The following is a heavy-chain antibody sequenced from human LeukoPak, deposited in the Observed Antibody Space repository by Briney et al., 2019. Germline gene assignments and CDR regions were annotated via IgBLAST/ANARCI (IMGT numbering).Heavy chain of an antibody. D-gene: IGHD3-3*01. Sequence: GRSLRLSCAASGFTFDDYAMHWVRRAPGKGLEWVSGISWNSGSIGYADSVKGRFTISRDNAKNSLYLQMNSLRAEDTALYYCAATYYDFWSGYSGPNWFDPWGQGTLVTVSS. CDR2: ISWNSGSI. CDR3: AATYYDFWSGYSGPNWFDP. V-gene: IGHV3-9*01. CDR1: GFTFDDYA. J-gene: IGHJ5*02.